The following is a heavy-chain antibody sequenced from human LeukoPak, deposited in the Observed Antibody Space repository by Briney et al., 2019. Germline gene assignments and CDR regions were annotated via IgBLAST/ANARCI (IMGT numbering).Heavy chain of an antibody. V-gene: IGHV4-59*08. CDR3: ARQRIAAAEVDY. CDR1: GGPISSYQ. CDR2: IYYSGST. J-gene: IGHJ4*02. D-gene: IGHD6-13*01. Sequence: PSETLSLTCTVSGGPISSYQWSWIRQPPGKGLEWIGNIYYSGSTYYNPSLKSRVTISVGTSKNQFSLKLSSVTAADTAVYYCARQRIAAAEVDYWGQGTLVTVSS.